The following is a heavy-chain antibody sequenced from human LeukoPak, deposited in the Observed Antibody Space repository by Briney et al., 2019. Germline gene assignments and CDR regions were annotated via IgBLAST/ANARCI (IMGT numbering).Heavy chain of an antibody. D-gene: IGHD4-23*01. J-gene: IGHJ4*02. Sequence: SETLSLTCTVSGGSISSYYWSWIRQPPGKGLEWIGYIYYSGSTNYNPSLKSRVTISVDTSKNQFSLKLSSVTAADTAVYYCARGVYGGNSYYFDYWGQGTLVTVSS. CDR3: ARGVYGGNSYYFDY. CDR1: GGSISSYY. CDR2: IYYSGST. V-gene: IGHV4-59*01.